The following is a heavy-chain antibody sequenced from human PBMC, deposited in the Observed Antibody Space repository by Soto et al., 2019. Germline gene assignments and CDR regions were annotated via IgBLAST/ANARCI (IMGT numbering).Heavy chain of an antibody. CDR1: GYSFTSYW. Sequence: PGESLKISCQGSGYSFTSYWIGWVRQKPGKGPEWMGVIYPSDSDTRYSPSFQGQVTISADKSISTAYLQWSSLKASDSAMYYCVMGGGAASGTNDYWGQGTLVTVSS. CDR3: VMGGGAASGTNDY. CDR2: IYPSDSDT. D-gene: IGHD6-13*01. V-gene: IGHV5-51*01. J-gene: IGHJ4*02.